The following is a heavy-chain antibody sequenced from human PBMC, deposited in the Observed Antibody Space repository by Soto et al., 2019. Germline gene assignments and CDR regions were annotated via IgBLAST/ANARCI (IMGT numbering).Heavy chain of an antibody. J-gene: IGHJ6*02. CDR1: GYTFTGYY. Sequence: ASVKVSCKASGYTFTGYYMHWVRQAPGQGLEWMGWINPNSGGTNYAQKFQGWVTMTRDTSISTAYMELSRLRSDDTAVYYCARGVRLQLWASHYGTDVTGQGTTVTNS. CDR3: ARGVRLQLWASHYGTDV. V-gene: IGHV1-2*04. CDR2: INPNSGGT. D-gene: IGHD5-18*01.